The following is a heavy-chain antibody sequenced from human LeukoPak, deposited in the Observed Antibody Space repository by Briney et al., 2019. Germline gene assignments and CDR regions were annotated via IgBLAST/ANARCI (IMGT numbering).Heavy chain of an antibody. CDR1: GYTFTSYY. V-gene: IGHV1-69*06. Sequence: SVKVSCKASGYTFTSYYMHWVRQAPGQGLEWMGGIIPIFGTANYAQKFQGRVTITADKSTSTAYMELSSLRSEDTAVYYCARGGSSGWYWGDYWGQGTLVTVSS. J-gene: IGHJ4*02. CDR2: IIPIFGTA. D-gene: IGHD6-19*01. CDR3: ARGGSSGWYWGDY.